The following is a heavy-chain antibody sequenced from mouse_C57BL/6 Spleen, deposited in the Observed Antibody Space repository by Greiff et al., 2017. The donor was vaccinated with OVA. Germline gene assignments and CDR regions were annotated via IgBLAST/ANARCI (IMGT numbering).Heavy chain of an antibody. CDR3: ARSGGYDDDGGAWFAY. CDR1: GYTFTGYW. J-gene: IGHJ3*01. V-gene: IGHV1-9*01. D-gene: IGHD2-4*01. CDR2: ILPGSGST. Sequence: QVQLQQSGAELMKPGASVTLSCKATGYTFTGYWIEWVKQRPGHGLEWIGEILPGSGSTNYNEKFKGKATFTADTYSNTADMQLSSLTTEDSAIYYCARSGGYDDDGGAWFAYWGQGTLVTVSA.